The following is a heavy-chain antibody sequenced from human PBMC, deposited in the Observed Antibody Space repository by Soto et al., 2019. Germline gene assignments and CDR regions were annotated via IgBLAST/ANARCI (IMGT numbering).Heavy chain of an antibody. Sequence: ASVEDSSKASGYTFTSYDINWVRQATGQGLEWMGWMNPNSGNTGYAQKFQYRVTMTRNTSISPAYIELSSLRSEDTAVYYCARAHYADYWGQGTLVTVSS. CDR3: ARAHYADY. D-gene: IGHD3-16*01. CDR1: GYTFTSYD. V-gene: IGHV1-8*01. J-gene: IGHJ4*02. CDR2: MNPNSGNT.